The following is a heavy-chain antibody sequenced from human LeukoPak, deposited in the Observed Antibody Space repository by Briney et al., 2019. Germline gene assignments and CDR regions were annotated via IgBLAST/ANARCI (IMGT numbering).Heavy chain of an antibody. CDR1: GFTFSNYW. CDR2: IKGDGRT. Sequence: PGESLRLSCAAAGFTFSNYWMHWVRQAPGKGLVWVSRIKGDGRTNYADSVKGRFTISRDNAKNTVSLQMNSLRAEDTGVYYCARAPSEIGGYYPEYFRHWGQGTLVTVSS. V-gene: IGHV3-74*01. J-gene: IGHJ1*01. D-gene: IGHD3-22*01. CDR3: ARAPSEIGGYYPEYFRH.